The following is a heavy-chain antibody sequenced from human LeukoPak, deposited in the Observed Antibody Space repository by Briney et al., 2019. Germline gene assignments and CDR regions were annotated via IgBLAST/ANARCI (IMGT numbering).Heavy chain of an antibody. D-gene: IGHD6-19*01. Sequence: PGGPLRLSCAASGFTFSTYAMSWVRQAPGKGLEWVSGISTSGSSTYYADSVKGRFTISRDNSKNTLYLQMNSLRAEDTAVYYCARVPDGYSSGRSRSYYFDYWGQGTLVTVSS. CDR3: ARVPDGYSSGRSRSYYFDY. J-gene: IGHJ4*02. CDR2: ISTSGSST. CDR1: GFTFSTYA. V-gene: IGHV3-23*01.